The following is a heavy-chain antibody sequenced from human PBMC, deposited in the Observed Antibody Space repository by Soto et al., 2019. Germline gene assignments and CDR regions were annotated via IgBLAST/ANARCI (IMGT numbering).Heavy chain of an antibody. CDR2: IDHSGTT. Sequence: SETLSLTCTVSGGSINSGVYYWNWIRQHPGKGLEWIGYIDHSGTTYYNPSLKSRATISVDTSERQFSLNLSSVTAADTAVYYCARAGDYGDYSFDYWGQGALVTVSS. V-gene: IGHV4-31*03. J-gene: IGHJ4*02. CDR1: GGSINSGVYY. D-gene: IGHD4-17*01. CDR3: ARAGDYGDYSFDY.